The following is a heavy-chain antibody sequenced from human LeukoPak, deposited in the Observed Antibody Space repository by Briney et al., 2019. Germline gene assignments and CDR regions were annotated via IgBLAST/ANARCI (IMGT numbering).Heavy chain of an antibody. V-gene: IGHV4-38-2*02. Sequence: PSETLSLTCTVSGYSISSGYYWGWIRQPPGKGLEWIGSIYHSGSTYYNPSLKSRVTISVDTSKNQFSLKLSSVTAADTAVYYCARDISSYYYYYYMDVWGKGTTVTVSS. CDR1: GYSISSGYY. J-gene: IGHJ6*03. CDR3: ARDISSYYYYYYMDV. CDR2: IYHSGST.